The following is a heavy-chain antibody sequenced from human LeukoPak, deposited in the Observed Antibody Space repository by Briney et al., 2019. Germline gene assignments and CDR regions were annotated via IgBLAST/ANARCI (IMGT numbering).Heavy chain of an antibody. CDR1: GFTFSSYG. V-gene: IGHV3-33*01. D-gene: IGHD6-19*01. CDR2: IWYDGSKK. J-gene: IGHJ4*02. Sequence: HPGGPLRLSCAASGFTFSSYGMHWVRQAPGKGLEWVAVIWYDGSKKYYADSVKGRFTISRDNSKNTLYLQMNSLRAEDTAVYYCARLYSSGWYLDYWGQGTLVTVSS. CDR3: ARLYSSGWYLDY.